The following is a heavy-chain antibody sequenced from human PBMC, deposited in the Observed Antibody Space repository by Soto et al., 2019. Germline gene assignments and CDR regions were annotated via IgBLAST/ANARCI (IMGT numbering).Heavy chain of an antibody. D-gene: IGHD2-15*01. CDR1: GFSLSTSGVG. J-gene: IGHJ5*02. V-gene: IGHV2-5*02. CDR2: SYWDDDK. Sequence: QITLKESGPPLVKPTQTLTLTCTFSGFSLSTSGVGVGWIRQPPGKALEWLALSYWDDDKRYSPSLKSRLTITKDTSKNQVVLTMSNMDPVDTATYYCAHLGYCSGGSCFLRFDPWGQGTLVTVSS. CDR3: AHLGYCSGGSCFLRFDP.